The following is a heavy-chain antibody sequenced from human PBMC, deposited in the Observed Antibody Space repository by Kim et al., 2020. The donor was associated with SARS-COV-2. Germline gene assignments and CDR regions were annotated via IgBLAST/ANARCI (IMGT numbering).Heavy chain of an antibody. Sequence: SVNVSCKASGGTFSSYAISWVRQAPGQGLEWMGGIIPIFGTANYAQKFQGRVTITADESTSTAYMELSSLRSEDTAVYYCARDGGADIVVVPAAMREYYYYGMDVWGQGTTVTVSS. V-gene: IGHV1-69*13. D-gene: IGHD2-2*01. J-gene: IGHJ6*02. CDR2: IIPIFGTA. CDR3: ARDGGADIVVVPAAMREYYYYGMDV. CDR1: GGTFSSYA.